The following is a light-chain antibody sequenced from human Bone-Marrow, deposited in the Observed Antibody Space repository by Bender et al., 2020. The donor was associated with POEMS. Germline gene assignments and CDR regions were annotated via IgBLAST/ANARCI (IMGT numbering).Light chain of an antibody. CDR3: CSYADNSVWV. J-gene: IGLJ3*02. Sequence: QSALTQPASVSGSPGQSITISCTGTSRDIGGYNYVSWYQQHPGKAPKLMIYDVTDRPSGVSNRFSGSKSDNTASLTISGLQAEDEADFYCCSYADNSVWVFGGGTKLTVL. CDR1: SRDIGGYNY. CDR2: DVT. V-gene: IGLV2-14*01.